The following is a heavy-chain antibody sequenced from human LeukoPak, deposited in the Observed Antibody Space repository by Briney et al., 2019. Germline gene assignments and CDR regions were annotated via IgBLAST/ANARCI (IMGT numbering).Heavy chain of an antibody. CDR2: IKQDGSEK. V-gene: IGHV3-7*04. CDR1: GITFSRYW. J-gene: IGHJ4*02. Sequence: GGSLRLSCAVSGITFSRYWMSWVRQAPGKGLEWGANIKQDGSEKNYVDSVKGRLTISRDNAKNSLYLQMNSLRAEDTAVYYCARDADFEYWGQGTLVTVSS. CDR3: ARDADFEY.